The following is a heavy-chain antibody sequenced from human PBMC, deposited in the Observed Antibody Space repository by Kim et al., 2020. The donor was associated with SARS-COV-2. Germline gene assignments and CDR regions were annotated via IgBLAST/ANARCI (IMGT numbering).Heavy chain of an antibody. J-gene: IGHJ4*02. V-gene: IGHV3-74*01. Sequence: GGSLRLSCAASGFTFSKYWMHWVRQAPGKGLVWVSRINSDARSTSYAYSVTGRFTISIDNAKNTLYPQMHRLRAKATAVYYCLGDLDYGSYCNFEYWGQG. CDR2: INSDARST. CDR1: GFTFSKYW. D-gene: IGHD4-17*01. CDR3: LGDLDYGSYCNFEY.